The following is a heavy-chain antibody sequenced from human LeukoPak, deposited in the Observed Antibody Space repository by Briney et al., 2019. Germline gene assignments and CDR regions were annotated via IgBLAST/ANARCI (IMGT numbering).Heavy chain of an antibody. J-gene: IGHJ4*02. D-gene: IGHD6-6*01. CDR1: GGSISSYY. CDR3: VSSSSLGDFDY. CDR2: INHSGST. V-gene: IGHV4-34*01. Sequence: PSETLSLTCTVSGGSISSYYWSWIRQPPGKGLEWIGEINHSGSTNYNPSLKSRVTISVDTSKNQFSLKLSSVTAADTAVYYCVSSSSLGDFDYWGQGTLVTVSS.